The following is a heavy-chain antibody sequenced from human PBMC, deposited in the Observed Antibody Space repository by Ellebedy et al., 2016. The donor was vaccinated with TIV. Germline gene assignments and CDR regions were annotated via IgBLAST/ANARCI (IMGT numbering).Heavy chain of an antibody. CDR2: IYYSGST. J-gene: IGHJ5*02. Sequence: SETLSLXXTVSGGSISSNYWSWIRQPPGKGLEWIGYIYYSGSTSYNPSLKSRVTISVDTSKNQFSLKLSSVTAADTAVYYCARLKAVAGTSDWFDPWGQGTLVTVSS. CDR3: ARLKAVAGTSDWFDP. CDR1: GGSISSNY. V-gene: IGHV4-59*01. D-gene: IGHD6-13*01.